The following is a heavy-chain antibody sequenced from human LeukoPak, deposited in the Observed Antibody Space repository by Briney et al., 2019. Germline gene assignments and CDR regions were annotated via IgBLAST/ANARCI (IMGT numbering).Heavy chain of an antibody. Sequence: GGSLKLSCAASGFTFSGSAMHWVRQASGKGLEWVGRIRSKANSYATAYAASVKGRFTIFRDDSKNTAYLQMNSLKTEDTAVYYCTIAVAGMVIDYWGQGTLVTVSS. J-gene: IGHJ4*02. D-gene: IGHD6-19*01. CDR2: IRSKANSYAT. CDR1: GFTFSGSA. V-gene: IGHV3-73*01. CDR3: TIAVAGMVIDY.